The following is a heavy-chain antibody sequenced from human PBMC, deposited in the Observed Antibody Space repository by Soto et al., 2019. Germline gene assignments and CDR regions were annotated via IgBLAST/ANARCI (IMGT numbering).Heavy chain of an antibody. J-gene: IGHJ4*02. CDR1: RFTYISYD. D-gene: IGHD1-26*01. Sequence: WASVKVSCKASRFTYISYDINWVRQATGQGLEWMGWMNPNSGYTGYAQKFQGRVTMTRDTSIGTAYMELSSLRSEDTAVYYCATHSGSYDFDNWGQGTLVTVSS. CDR2: MNPNSGYT. CDR3: ATHSGSYDFDN. V-gene: IGHV1-8*01.